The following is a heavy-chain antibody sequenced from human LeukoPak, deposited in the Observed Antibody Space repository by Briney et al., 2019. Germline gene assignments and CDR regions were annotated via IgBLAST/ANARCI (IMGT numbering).Heavy chain of an antibody. CDR1: GGSSSGYY. CDR2: INHSGST. V-gene: IGHV4-34*09. CDR3: ARGPRDYYDSSGYFPLGVYFDY. D-gene: IGHD3-22*01. Sequence: PSETLSLTCAVYGGSSSGYYWSWIRQPPGKGLEWIGEINHSGSTYYNPSLKSRVTISVDTSKNQFSLKLSSVTAADTAVYYCARGPRDYYDSSGYFPLGVYFDYWGQGTLVTVSS. J-gene: IGHJ4*02.